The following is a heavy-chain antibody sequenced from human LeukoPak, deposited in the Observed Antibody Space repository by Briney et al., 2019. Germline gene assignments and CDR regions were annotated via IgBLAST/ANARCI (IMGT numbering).Heavy chain of an antibody. CDR2: ISYDGSNK. V-gene: IGHV3-30*18. D-gene: IGHD2-8*01. Sequence: SGGSLRLSCAASGFTFSSYGMHWVRQAPGKGLEWVAVISYDGSNKYYADSVKGRFTISRDNSKNTLYLQMNSLRAEDTAVYYCAKFNGPLIPDIAYHDAFDIWGQGTMVTVSS. CDR3: AKFNGPLIPDIAYHDAFDI. CDR1: GFTFSSYG. J-gene: IGHJ3*02.